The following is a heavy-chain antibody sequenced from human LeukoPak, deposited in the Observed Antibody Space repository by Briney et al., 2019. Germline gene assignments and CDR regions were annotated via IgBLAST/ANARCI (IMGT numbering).Heavy chain of an antibody. Sequence: SETLSLTCTVSGGSISSSSYYCGWIRQPPGKGLEWIGSIYYSGSTYYDPSLKSRVTISVDTSKNQFSLKLSSVTAADTDVYYCARGLITMIVVGNWFDPWGQGTMVTVSS. CDR1: GGSISSSSYY. V-gene: IGHV4-39*07. CDR2: IYYSGST. D-gene: IGHD3-22*01. J-gene: IGHJ5*02. CDR3: ARGLITMIVVGNWFDP.